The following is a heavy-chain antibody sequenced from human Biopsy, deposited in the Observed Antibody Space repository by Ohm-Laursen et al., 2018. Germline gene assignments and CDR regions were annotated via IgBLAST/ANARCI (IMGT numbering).Heavy chain of an antibody. Sequence: ASVKVSCKASGYNFNSYGISWVRQAPGQGFEWMGRISGYNGNTLYAQKFQHRVTMTTDTSTSTATMELRSLRSDDTAVYYCATKLTGYFHHWGQGTLVIVSS. D-gene: IGHD3-9*01. CDR2: ISGYNGNT. CDR3: ATKLTGYFHH. V-gene: IGHV1-18*01. J-gene: IGHJ1*01. CDR1: GYNFNSYG.